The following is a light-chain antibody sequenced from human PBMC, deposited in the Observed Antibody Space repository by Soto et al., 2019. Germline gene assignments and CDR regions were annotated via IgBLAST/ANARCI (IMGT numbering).Light chain of an antibody. V-gene: IGKV3-20*01. CDR1: QRVSSGY. J-gene: IGKJ5*01. Sequence: EIVLTQSPGTLSLSPGERATLSCRAGQRVSSGYVAWYQQKPGQAPRLLIYGASSRATGIPDRFRASASGTDFTLTISRLEPEDFAVYFCQQYGSSISITSGQGTRLEIK. CDR3: QQYGSSISIT. CDR2: GAS.